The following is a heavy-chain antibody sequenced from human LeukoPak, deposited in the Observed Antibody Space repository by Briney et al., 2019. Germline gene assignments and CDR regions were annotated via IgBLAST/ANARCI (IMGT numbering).Heavy chain of an antibody. CDR1: GFTFSSCG. V-gene: IGHV3-30*02. CDR2: IRYDGSNK. D-gene: IGHD3-3*01. J-gene: IGHJ3*02. Sequence: GGSLRLSCAASGFTFSSCGMHWVRQAPAKGLEWVAFIRYDGSNKYYEDSVKGRFTISRDNSKNTLYLQMNSLRAEDTAVYYCARLRFLEWFIKVDALDIWGQGTLVTVSS. CDR3: ARLRFLEWFIKVDALDI.